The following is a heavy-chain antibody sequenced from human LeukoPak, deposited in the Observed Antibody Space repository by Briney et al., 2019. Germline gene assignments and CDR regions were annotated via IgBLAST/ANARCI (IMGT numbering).Heavy chain of an antibody. J-gene: IGHJ3*02. V-gene: IGHV4-39*07. CDR3: ARAPRSNYYDSSGYYSPPRRAFDI. CDR1: GDSISSSSYY. CDR2: IYYSGST. Sequence: SETLSLTCTVSGDSISSSSYYWGWIRQPPGKGLEWIGSIYYSGSTYYNPSLKSRVTISVDTSKNQFSLKLSSVTAADTAVYYCARAPRSNYYDSSGYYSPPRRAFDIWGQGTMVTVSS. D-gene: IGHD3-22*01.